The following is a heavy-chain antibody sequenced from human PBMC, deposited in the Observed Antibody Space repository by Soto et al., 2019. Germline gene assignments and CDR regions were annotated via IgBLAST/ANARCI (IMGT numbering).Heavy chain of an antibody. D-gene: IGHD2-15*01. CDR3: ASAFNSGGSCFDP. J-gene: IGHJ5*02. Sequence: SVKVSCKASGGTFSSYAISWVRQAPGQGLEWMGGIIPIFGTANYAQKFQGRVTITADESTSTAYMELSSLRSEDTAVYYCASAFNSGGSCFDPWGEVTLVTVSS. CDR1: GGTFSSYA. CDR2: IIPIFGTA. V-gene: IGHV1-69*13.